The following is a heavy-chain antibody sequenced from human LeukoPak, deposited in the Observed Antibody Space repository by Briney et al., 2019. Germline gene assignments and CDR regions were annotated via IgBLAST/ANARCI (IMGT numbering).Heavy chain of an antibody. D-gene: IGHD6-25*01. V-gene: IGHV1-2*02. CDR1: GDTFTSYG. CDR3: ARAPAAAVFQH. J-gene: IGHJ1*01. Sequence: ASVKVSCKASGDTFTSYGIGWVRQAPGQGLEWMGWINPNSGGTNYAQKFQGRVTMTRDTSISTAYMELSRLRSDDTAVYYCARAPAAAVFQHWGQGTLVTVSS. CDR2: INPNSGGT.